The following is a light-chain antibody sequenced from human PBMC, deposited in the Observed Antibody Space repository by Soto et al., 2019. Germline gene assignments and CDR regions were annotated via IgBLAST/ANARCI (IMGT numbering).Light chain of an antibody. Sequence: QSALTQPASVSGSPGQSITISCTGTSSDVGGYNYVSWYQHHPGKAPKLMIYEVSNRPSGVSNRFSGSKSGNTASLPISGLQAEDEADYYCSSYTSSSTLVVFGGGTQVTVL. J-gene: IGLJ2*01. CDR3: SSYTSSSTLVV. CDR2: EVS. V-gene: IGLV2-14*01. CDR1: SSDVGGYNY.